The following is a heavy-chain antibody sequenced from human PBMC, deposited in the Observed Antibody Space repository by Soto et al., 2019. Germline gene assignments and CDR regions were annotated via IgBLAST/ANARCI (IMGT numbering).Heavy chain of an antibody. CDR1: GGTFSSYA. Sequence: QVQLVQSEAEVKKPGSSVKVSCKASGGTFSSYAISWVRQAPGQGLEWMGGIIPIFGTANYAQKFQGRVTITADESTSTAYMELSSLRSEDTAVYYCARDQGPAATTGDRYYGMDVWGQGTTVTVSS. D-gene: IGHD2-2*01. V-gene: IGHV1-69*01. J-gene: IGHJ6*02. CDR2: IIPIFGTA. CDR3: ARDQGPAATTGDRYYGMDV.